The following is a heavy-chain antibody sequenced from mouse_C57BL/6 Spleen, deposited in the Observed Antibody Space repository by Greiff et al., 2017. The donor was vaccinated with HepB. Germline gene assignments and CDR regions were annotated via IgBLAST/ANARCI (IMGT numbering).Heavy chain of an antibody. J-gene: IGHJ2*01. Sequence: VQLQQSGPELVKPGASVKMSCKASGYTFTDYNMHWVKQSHGKSLEWIGYINPNNGGTSYNQKSKGKATLTVNKSSSTAYMELRSLTSEDSAVYYCAKEESTMITTVDYFDYWGQGTTLTVSS. CDR3: AKEESTMITTVDYFDY. D-gene: IGHD2-4*01. CDR1: GYTFTDYN. V-gene: IGHV1-22*01. CDR2: INPNNGGT.